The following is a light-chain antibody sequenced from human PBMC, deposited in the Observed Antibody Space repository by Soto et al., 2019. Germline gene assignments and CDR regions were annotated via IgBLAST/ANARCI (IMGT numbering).Light chain of an antibody. CDR2: GNS. Sequence: QSVLSQPPSVSGAPGQKVTISCTGNSSNLGAGFDVHWYQQLPQRAPRLLIFGNSIRPSGVPDRFSGSKSGTSASLTISGLQAEDEADYYCQSYYNELKVLFGGGTKVTV. J-gene: IGLJ2*01. V-gene: IGLV1-40*01. CDR1: SSNLGAGFD. CDR3: QSYYNELKVL.